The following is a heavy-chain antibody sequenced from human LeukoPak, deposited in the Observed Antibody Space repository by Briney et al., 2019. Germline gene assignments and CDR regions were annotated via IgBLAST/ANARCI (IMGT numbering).Heavy chain of an antibody. D-gene: IGHD1-1*01. CDR3: ANPPLEPPFDY. V-gene: IGHV3-23*01. J-gene: IGHJ4*02. CDR2: IIGSGGST. CDR1: GFTFSTYA. Sequence: GGSLRLSCAASGFTFSTYAMTWVRQAPGKGLEWVSAIIGSGGSTYYADSVRGRFTISRDNSRNTLYLQMNSLRAEDTAVYYCANPPLEPPFDYWGQGTPVTVSS.